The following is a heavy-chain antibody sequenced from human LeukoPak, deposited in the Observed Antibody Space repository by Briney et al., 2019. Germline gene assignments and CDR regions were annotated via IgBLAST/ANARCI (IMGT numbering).Heavy chain of an antibody. CDR3: ARGTRNYYGDYVLAFDY. CDR1: GYTFTSYG. D-gene: IGHD4-17*01. J-gene: IGHJ4*02. CDR2: INPNSGGT. V-gene: IGHV1-2*02. Sequence: ASVKVSCKASGYTFTSYGISWVRQAPGQGLEWMGWINPNSGGTNYAQKFQGRVTMTRDTSISTAYMELSRLRSDDTAVYYCARGTRNYYGDYVLAFDYWGQGTLVTVSS.